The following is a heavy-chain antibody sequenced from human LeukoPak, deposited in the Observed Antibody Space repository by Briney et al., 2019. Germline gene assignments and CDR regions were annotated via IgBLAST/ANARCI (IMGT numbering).Heavy chain of an antibody. CDR2: IYYSGST. CDR1: GGSISNYY. CDR3: AGFRSDAFDI. D-gene: IGHD2/OR15-2a*01. V-gene: IGHV4-59*01. J-gene: IGHJ3*02. Sequence: SETLSLTCTVSGGSISNYYWNWIRPPPGKGLEWIGYIYYSGSTNYNPSLKSRVTLSVDTSKNQFSLKLSSVTAADTAVYYCAGFRSDAFDIWGQGTMVTVSS.